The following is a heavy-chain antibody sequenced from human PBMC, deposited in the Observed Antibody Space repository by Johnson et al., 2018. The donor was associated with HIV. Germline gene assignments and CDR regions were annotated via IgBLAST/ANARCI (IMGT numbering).Heavy chain of an antibody. CDR2: IGTAGDT. J-gene: IGHJ3*02. CDR3: AREGWILDRNDAFDI. CDR1: GFTFSSYD. Sequence: VQLVESGGGVVQPGRSLRLSCAASGFTFSSYDMHWVRQATGKGLEWVSAIGTAGDTYYPGSVKGRFTISRENAKNSLYLQMNSLRAEDTAVYYCAREGWILDRNDAFDIWGQGTMVTVSS. D-gene: IGHD3/OR15-3a*01. V-gene: IGHV3-13*01.